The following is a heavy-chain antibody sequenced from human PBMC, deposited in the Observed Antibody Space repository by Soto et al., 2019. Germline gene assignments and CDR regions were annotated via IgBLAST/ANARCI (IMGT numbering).Heavy chain of an antibody. CDR1: GFTFSSYG. CDR2: IWYDGSNK. D-gene: IGHD3-3*01. CDR3: ARDQARGDFWSGYFPYYGMDV. J-gene: IGHJ6*02. Sequence: GGSLRLSCAASGFTFSSYGMHWVRQAPGKGLEWVAVIWYDGSNKYYADSVKGRFTISRDNSKNTLYLQMNSLRAEDTAVYYCARDQARGDFWSGYFPYYGMDVWGQGTTVTVSS. V-gene: IGHV3-33*01.